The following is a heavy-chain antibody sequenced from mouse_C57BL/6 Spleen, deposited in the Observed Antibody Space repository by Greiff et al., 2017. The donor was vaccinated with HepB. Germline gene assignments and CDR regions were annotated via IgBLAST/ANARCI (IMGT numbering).Heavy chain of an antibody. CDR1: GYTFTSYW. J-gene: IGHJ2*01. CDR3: ARQGYGNYVWYFDY. D-gene: IGHD2-10*02. Sequence: QVQLKQPGAELVKPGASVKMSCKASGYTFTSYWITWVKQRPGQGLEWIGDIYPGSGSTNYNEKFKSKATLTVDTSSSTAYMQHSSLTSEDSAVYYCARQGYGNYVWYFDYWGQGTTLTVSS. V-gene: IGHV1-55*01. CDR2: IYPGSGST.